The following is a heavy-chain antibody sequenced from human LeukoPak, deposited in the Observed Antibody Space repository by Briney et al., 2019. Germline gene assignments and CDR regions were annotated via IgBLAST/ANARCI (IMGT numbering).Heavy chain of an antibody. CDR3: ASTDSSSYLSPFDY. CDR1: GGTFSSYA. D-gene: IGHD6-6*01. V-gene: IGHV1-69*05. J-gene: IGHJ4*02. Sequence: GASVKVSCKASGGTFSSYAISWVRQAPGQGLEWMGRIIPIFGTANYAQKFQGRVTITTDESTSTAYMELSSLRSEDTAVYYCASTDSSSYLSPFDYWGQGPLVTVSS. CDR2: IIPIFGTA.